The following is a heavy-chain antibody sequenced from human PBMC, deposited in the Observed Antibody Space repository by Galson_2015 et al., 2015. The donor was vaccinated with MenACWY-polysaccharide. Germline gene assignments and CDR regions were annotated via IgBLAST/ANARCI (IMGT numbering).Heavy chain of an antibody. V-gene: IGHV3-33*01. D-gene: IGHD4-11*01. CDR2: IWYDGSEY. J-gene: IGHJ6*04. Sequence: SLRLSCEASGYSFSSYGIHWVRQAPGRGLEWVAVIWYDGSEYYYGDSVEGRFTISRDNSKNMAYLQMNSLRAEDTALYYCARLQSKYLDVWGKGTTVTVSS. CDR1: GYSFSSYG. CDR3: ARLQSKYLDV.